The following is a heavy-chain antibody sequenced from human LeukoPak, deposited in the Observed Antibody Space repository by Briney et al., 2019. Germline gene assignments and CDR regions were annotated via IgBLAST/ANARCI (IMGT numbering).Heavy chain of an antibody. CDR1: GDSVSSNNAA. CDR3: ARGTLYSSSWYDYMDV. V-gene: IGHV6-1*01. Sequence: KISQTLSLTCASSGDSVSSNNAAWNWIRQSPSRGLEWLGRTYYRSKWYDDYAVSVKSRITINPDTSKNQFSLQLNSVTPEDTAVYYCARGTLYSSSWYDYMDVWGKGTTVTVSS. J-gene: IGHJ6*03. D-gene: IGHD6-13*01. CDR2: TYYRSKWYD.